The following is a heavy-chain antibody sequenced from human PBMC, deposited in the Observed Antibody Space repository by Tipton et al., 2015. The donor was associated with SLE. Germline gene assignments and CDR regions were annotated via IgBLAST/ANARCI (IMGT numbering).Heavy chain of an antibody. CDR1: GGSISSGSYY. V-gene: IGHV4-61*02. D-gene: IGHD2-15*01. CDR2: IYTSGST. J-gene: IGHJ4*02. Sequence: TLSLTCTVSGGSISSGSYYWTWIRQPAGKGLEWIGRIYTSGSTNYNPSLKSRITISVDTSKNQFSLNLNSVTAADTAVYYCARAAGVAFDYWGQGILVTVSS. CDR3: ARAAGVAFDY.